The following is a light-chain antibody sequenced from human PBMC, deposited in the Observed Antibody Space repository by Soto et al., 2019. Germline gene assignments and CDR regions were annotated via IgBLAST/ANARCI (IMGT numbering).Light chain of an antibody. CDR2: TDN. V-gene: IGLV1-44*01. CDR1: RSNIGSRP. CDR3: SAWDDSLNGRV. J-gene: IGLJ3*02. Sequence: QAVVTQPPSASGTPGQRVTISCSGSRSNIGSRPVTWYQQLPGTAPKLLIYTDNQRPSGVPDRFSGSKSGTSASLAISGLQSEDEADYYCSAWDDSLNGRVFGGGTKLPVL.